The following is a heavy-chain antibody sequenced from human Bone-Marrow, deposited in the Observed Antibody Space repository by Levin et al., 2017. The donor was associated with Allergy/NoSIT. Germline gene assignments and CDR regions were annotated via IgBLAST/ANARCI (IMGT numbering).Heavy chain of an antibody. V-gene: IGHV3-64D*06. CDR3: VKGGHYYGSGSNLRFDY. Sequence: GGSLRLSCSASGFTFSNYAMHWVRQAPGKGLEYVSAISSNGGSTYYADSVKGRFTISRDNSKNTLYLQMSSLRADDTAVYYCVKGGHYYGSGSNLRFDYWGQGTLVTVSS. CDR2: ISSNGGST. D-gene: IGHD3-10*01. CDR1: GFTFSNYA. J-gene: IGHJ4*02.